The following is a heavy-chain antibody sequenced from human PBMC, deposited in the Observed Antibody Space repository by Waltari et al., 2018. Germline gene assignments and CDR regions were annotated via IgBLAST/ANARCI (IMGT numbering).Heavy chain of an antibody. CDR2: IYTSGST. D-gene: IGHD2-2*01. J-gene: IGHJ5*02. CDR3: ARVVVVPAADSDWFDP. Sequence: QVQLQESGPGLVKPSQTLSLTCTVSGGSISSGSYYWSWIRQPAGKGLEWIGRIYTSGSTNYNPSLKSRVTISVDTSKNQFSLKLSSVTAADTAVYYCARVVVVPAADSDWFDPWGQGTLVTVSS. CDR1: GGSISSGSYY. V-gene: IGHV4-61*02.